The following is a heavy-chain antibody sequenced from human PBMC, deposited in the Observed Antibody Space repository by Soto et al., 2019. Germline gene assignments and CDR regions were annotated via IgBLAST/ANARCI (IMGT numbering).Heavy chain of an antibody. Sequence: QVQLQESGPGLVKPSETLSLTCTVSGGTISGYYWSWIRQAPGGGLEWMAYIYNSGTTNYNPSLKRRFTTSEHTPNNQISLKLSSVTAADTAVYYCARHRRTTVAKFYIDSWGQGALVTVSS. V-gene: IGHV4-59*08. J-gene: IGHJ4*02. CDR1: GGTISGYY. CDR3: ARHRRTTVAKFYIDS. D-gene: IGHD4-4*01. CDR2: IYNSGTT.